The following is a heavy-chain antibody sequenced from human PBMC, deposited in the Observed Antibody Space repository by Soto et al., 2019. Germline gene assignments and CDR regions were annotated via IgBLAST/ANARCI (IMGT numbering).Heavy chain of an antibody. V-gene: IGHV1-18*01. Sequence: VTVSCKASGYTFTSYGISWVRQAPGQGLEWMGWISDYNGNKNYAQKLQGRVTMTTDTSTSTAYMELRSLRAEDTAVYYCARVSKSGYCISTSCPGSPLAFTHYYYYGMDVWGQGTTVTVSS. CDR2: ISDYNGNK. CDR1: GYTFTSYG. D-gene: IGHD2-2*01. CDR3: ARVSKSGYCISTSCPGSPLAFTHYYYYGMDV. J-gene: IGHJ6*02.